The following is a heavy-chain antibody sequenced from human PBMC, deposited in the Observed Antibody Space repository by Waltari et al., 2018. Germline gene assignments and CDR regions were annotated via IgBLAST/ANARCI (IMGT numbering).Heavy chain of an antibody. Sequence: VQLVQSGGGLVEPGGSLRLSCAASGFTFSSYGMHWVRQAPGKGLEWVAVIWYDGSNKYYADSVKGRFTISRDNSKNTLYLQMNSLRAEDTAVYYCARDRNSGWAGEFDYWGQGTLVTVSS. J-gene: IGHJ4*02. V-gene: IGHV3-33*01. CDR2: IWYDGSNK. D-gene: IGHD6-19*01. CDR1: GFTFSSYG. CDR3: ARDRNSGWAGEFDY.